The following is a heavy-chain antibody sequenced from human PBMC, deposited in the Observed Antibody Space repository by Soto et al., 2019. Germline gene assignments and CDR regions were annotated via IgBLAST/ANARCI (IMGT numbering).Heavy chain of an antibody. D-gene: IGHD3-10*01. J-gene: IGHJ4*02. CDR3: AHRPYGSGSYSFNS. CDR1: GFSLSTTGVG. CDR2: ISWNENK. Sequence: QITLRESGPTLVKPSETLTLTCTFSGFSLSTTGVGVGWIRQPPGKALEWLALISWNENKAYSPILKSRLTITKDTSKIQVVLKMTNMGPVDTATYYCAHRPYGSGSYSFNSWGQGTLVSVSS. V-gene: IGHV2-5*01.